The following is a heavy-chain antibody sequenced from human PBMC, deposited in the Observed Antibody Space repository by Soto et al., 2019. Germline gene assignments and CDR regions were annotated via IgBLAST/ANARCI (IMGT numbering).Heavy chain of an antibody. V-gene: IGHV3-33*01. CDR3: ARDRDDYENYGMDV. CDR1: GFTFSSYG. CDR2: IWYDGSNK. Sequence: GGSLRLSCAASGFTFSSYGMHWVRQAPGKGLEWVAVIWYDGSNKYYADSVKGRFTISRDNSKNTLYLQMNSLRAEDTAVYYCARDRDDYENYGMDVWGQGTTVTVSS. J-gene: IGHJ6*02. D-gene: IGHD4-17*01.